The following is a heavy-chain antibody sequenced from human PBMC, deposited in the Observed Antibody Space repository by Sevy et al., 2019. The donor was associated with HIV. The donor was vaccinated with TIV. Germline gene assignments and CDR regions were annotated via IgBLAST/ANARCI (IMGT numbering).Heavy chain of an antibody. D-gene: IGHD4-17*01. Sequence: ASVKVSCKVSGYTLTDLAMHWVRQAPGKGLEWMGGFDPEDDETIYAQRFQGRVTMTEDTSTDTAYMELTSLRSEDTDVYYCATDLWFYYGDFRGFWGQGTLVTVSS. CDR3: ATDLWFYYGDFRGF. CDR1: GYTLTDLA. V-gene: IGHV1-24*01. CDR2: FDPEDDET. J-gene: IGHJ4*02.